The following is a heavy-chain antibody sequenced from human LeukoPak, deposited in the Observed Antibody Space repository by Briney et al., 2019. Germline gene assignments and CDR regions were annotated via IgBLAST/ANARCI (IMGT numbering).Heavy chain of an antibody. Sequence: WASVKVSCKASGYTFTGYYMHWVRQAPGQGLEWMGWINPNSGGTNYAQKFQGRVTMTRDTSISTAYMELSRLRSDDTAVYYCARDKNDGSGSYYYYYYYMDVWGKGTTVTISS. CDR2: INPNSGGT. CDR3: ARDKNDGSGSYYYYYYYMDV. CDR1: GYTFTGYY. J-gene: IGHJ6*03. V-gene: IGHV1-2*02. D-gene: IGHD3-10*01.